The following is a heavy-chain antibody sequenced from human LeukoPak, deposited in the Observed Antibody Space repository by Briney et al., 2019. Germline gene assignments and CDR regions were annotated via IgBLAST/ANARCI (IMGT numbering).Heavy chain of an antibody. Sequence: GGSLRLSCAASGFTFSSYAMHWVRQAPGKGLEWVAVISYDGSNKYYADSVKGRFTISRDNSKNTLYLQMNSLRAEDTAVYYCASRSGVVIYYYYYYMDVWSKGTTVTVSS. J-gene: IGHJ6*03. D-gene: IGHD3-3*01. CDR2: ISYDGSNK. V-gene: IGHV3-30-3*01. CDR3: ASRSGVVIYYYYYYMDV. CDR1: GFTFSSYA.